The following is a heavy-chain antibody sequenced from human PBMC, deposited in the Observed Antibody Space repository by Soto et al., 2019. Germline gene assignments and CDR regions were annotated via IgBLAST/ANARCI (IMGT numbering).Heavy chain of an antibody. CDR3: ARSNWYSEY. V-gene: IGHV4-59*11. J-gene: IGHJ4*02. CDR1: GCSINNHY. Sequence: SETLSLTCTVSGCSINNHYWSWIRQPPGKGLEWIGYIYYTGSTNYTPSLKSRVTISVDTSKNQFSLNLTSLTAADTAIYYCARSNWYSEYWGQGTLVTVSS. D-gene: IGHD7-27*01. CDR2: IYYTGST.